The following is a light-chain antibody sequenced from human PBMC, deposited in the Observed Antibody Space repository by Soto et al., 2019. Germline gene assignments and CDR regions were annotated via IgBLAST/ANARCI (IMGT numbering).Light chain of an antibody. J-gene: IGLJ1*01. CDR2: QGT. CDR3: QAWDSSTASYV. V-gene: IGLV3-1*01. CDR1: KLGDKY. Sequence: SYELTQPPSVSVSPGQTASITCSGDKLGDKYACWYQQKPGQSPVLVIYQGTKRPSGIPERFSGFDSGNTATLTIRGTQSMDEAHYYCQAWDSSTASYVFGTGTKLTVL.